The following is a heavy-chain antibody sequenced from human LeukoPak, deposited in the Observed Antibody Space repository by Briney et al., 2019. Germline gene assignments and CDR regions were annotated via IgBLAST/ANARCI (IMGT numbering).Heavy chain of an antibody. Sequence: SETLSLTCTVSGGSINNYYWSWVRQPPGAGLEWLAYIYYTGSTNYNPSLKTRLTISVDTSKNQFSLKLSSVTAADTAVYYCARSRLTVSGSKKGAFDIWGQGTMVTVSS. CDR2: IYYTGST. D-gene: IGHD6-19*01. CDR1: GGSINNYY. V-gene: IGHV4-59*08. CDR3: ARSRLTVSGSKKGAFDI. J-gene: IGHJ3*02.